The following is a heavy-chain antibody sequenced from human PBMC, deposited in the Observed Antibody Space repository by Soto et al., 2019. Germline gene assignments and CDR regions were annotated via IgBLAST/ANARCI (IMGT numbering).Heavy chain of an antibody. CDR1: GCTFTSYD. CDR3: ARGDPLFWSGYYTLDY. V-gene: IGHV1-8*01. CDR2: MNPNSGNT. Sequence: ASVKVSCKASGCTFTSYDINWVRQATGQGLEWMGWMNPNSGNTGYAQKFQGRVTMIRNTSISTAYMELSSLRSEDTAVYYCARGDPLFWSGYYTLDYWGQGTLVTVSS. J-gene: IGHJ4*02. D-gene: IGHD3-3*01.